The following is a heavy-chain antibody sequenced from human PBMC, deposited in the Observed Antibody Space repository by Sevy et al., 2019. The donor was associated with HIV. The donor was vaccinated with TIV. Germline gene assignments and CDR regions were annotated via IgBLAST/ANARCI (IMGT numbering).Heavy chain of an antibody. CDR1: GFTFSIYT. CDR3: ARDRRTLNYYGSSGYNYYFDY. J-gene: IGHJ4*02. Sequence: GGSLRLSCAASGFTFSIYTMNWVRQAPGKGLEWVSSISSSSTYIYYAYSVRGRFTISRDNAKNSLYLQMNSLRAEDTAVYFCARDRRTLNYYGSSGYNYYFDYWGQGTLVTVSS. D-gene: IGHD3-22*01. CDR2: ISSSSTYI. V-gene: IGHV3-21*01.